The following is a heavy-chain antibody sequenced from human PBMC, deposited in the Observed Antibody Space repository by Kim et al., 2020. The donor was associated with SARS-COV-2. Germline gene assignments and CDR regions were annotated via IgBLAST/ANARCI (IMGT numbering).Heavy chain of an antibody. V-gene: IGHV1-69*01. Sequence: AQKLQGRVTITAAESTSTAYMELSSLRSEDTAVYYCARALVGDLSGWFDPWGQGTLVTVSS. CDR3: ARALVGDLSGWFDP. J-gene: IGHJ5*02. D-gene: IGHD4-17*01.